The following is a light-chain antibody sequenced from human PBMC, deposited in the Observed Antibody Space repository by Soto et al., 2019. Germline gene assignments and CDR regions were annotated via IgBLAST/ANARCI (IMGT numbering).Light chain of an antibody. CDR2: EVT. V-gene: IGLV2-8*01. Sequence: QSALTQPPSASGSPGQSVTISCTGTSSDVGGYNYVSWYQQHPGRAPKVMIYEVTKRPSGVPDRFSGSKSGNTASLTVSGLQAEDEAEYYCSPYAGSDRLLFGGGTKLTVL. CDR3: SPYAGSDRLL. J-gene: IGLJ3*02. CDR1: SSDVGGYNY.